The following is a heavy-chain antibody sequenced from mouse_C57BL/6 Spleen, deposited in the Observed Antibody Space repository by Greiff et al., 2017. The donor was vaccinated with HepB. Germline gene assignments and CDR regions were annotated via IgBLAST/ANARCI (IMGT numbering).Heavy chain of an antibody. CDR1: GYTFTDYY. J-gene: IGHJ2*01. CDR2: IYPGSGNT. V-gene: IGHV1-76*01. D-gene: IGHD1-1*01. CDR3: ARGGSSYIPYYFDY. Sequence: QVQLQQSVAELVRPGASVKLSCKASGYTFTDYYINWVKQRPGQGLEWIARIYPGSGNTYYNEKFKGKATLTAEKSSSTAYMQLSSLTSEDSAVYFCARGGSSYIPYYFDYWGQGTTLTVSS.